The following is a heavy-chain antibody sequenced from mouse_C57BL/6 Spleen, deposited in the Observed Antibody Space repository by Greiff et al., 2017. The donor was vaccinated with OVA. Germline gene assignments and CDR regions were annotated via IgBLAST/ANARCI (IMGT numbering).Heavy chain of an antibody. CDR3: TGGPVTTVVATDY. V-gene: IGHV6-3*01. D-gene: IGHD1-1*01. J-gene: IGHJ2*01. Sequence: EVKLMESGGGLVQPGGSMKLSCVASGFTFSNYWMNWVRQSPEKGLEWVAQIRLKSDNYATHYAESVKGRFTISRDDSKSSVYLQMNNLRAEDTGIYYCTGGPVTTVVATDYWGQGTTLTVSS. CDR2: IRLKSDNYAT. CDR1: GFTFSNYW.